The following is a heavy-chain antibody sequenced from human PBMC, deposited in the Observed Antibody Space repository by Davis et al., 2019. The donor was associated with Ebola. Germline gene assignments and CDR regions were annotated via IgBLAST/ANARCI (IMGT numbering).Heavy chain of an antibody. CDR1: GFTFSTYG. J-gene: IGHJ4*02. CDR3: ARDTGYCSSTSCYTLYYFDY. CDR2: ISSSSSYI. Sequence: GESLKISCAASGFTFSTYGMNWVRQAPGKGLEWVSSISSSSSYIYYADSVKGRFTISRDNAKNSLFLQMNSLRAEDTAVYYCARDTGYCSSTSCYTLYYFDYWGQGTLVTVSS. V-gene: IGHV3-21*01. D-gene: IGHD2-2*02.